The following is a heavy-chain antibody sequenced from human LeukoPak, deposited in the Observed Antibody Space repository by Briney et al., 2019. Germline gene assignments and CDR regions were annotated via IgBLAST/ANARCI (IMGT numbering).Heavy chain of an antibody. D-gene: IGHD6-13*01. Sequence: GGSLRLSCAASGFTLRSYTMNWVRQAPGKGLEWVSSIGISSNKIYYADSVKGRFIISRDTSRNTLYLQMNTLRPEDTAIYYCVKEWRGSDSSSWAFDYWGQGTLVTVSS. CDR3: VKEWRGSDSSSWAFDY. J-gene: IGHJ4*02. CDR1: GFTLRSYT. V-gene: IGHV3-21*04. CDR2: IGISSNKI.